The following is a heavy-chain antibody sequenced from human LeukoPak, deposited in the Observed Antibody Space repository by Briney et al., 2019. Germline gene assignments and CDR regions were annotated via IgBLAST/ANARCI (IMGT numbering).Heavy chain of an antibody. Sequence: GGSLRLCCAASGFTFSSYSMNWVRQAPGKGLEWVSSISSSSSYIYYADSVKGRFTISRDNAKNSLYLRMNSLRAEDTAVYYCARRMGPGEGDYWGPGTLVTVSS. CDR3: ARRMGPGEGDY. CDR1: GFTFSSYS. D-gene: IGHD3-10*01. J-gene: IGHJ4*02. CDR2: ISSSSSYI. V-gene: IGHV3-21*01.